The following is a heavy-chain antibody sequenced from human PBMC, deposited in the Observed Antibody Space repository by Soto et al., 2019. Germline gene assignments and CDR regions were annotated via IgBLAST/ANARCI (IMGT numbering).Heavy chain of an antibody. CDR1: GYSFTSYW. V-gene: IGHV5-51*01. CDR3: AIAGDGGGSCYSCYYGMDV. D-gene: IGHD2-15*01. Sequence: PGESLKISCKGSGYSFTSYWIGWVRQMPGKGLEWMGIIYPGDSDTRYSPSFQGQVTISADKSISTAYLQWSSLKASDTAMYYCAIAGDGGGSCYSCYYGMDVWGQGTTVTVSS. J-gene: IGHJ6*02. CDR2: IYPGDSDT.